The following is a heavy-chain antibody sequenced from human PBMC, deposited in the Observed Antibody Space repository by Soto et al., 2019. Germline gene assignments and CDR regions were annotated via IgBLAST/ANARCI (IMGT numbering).Heavy chain of an antibody. J-gene: IGHJ6*02. D-gene: IGHD1-26*01. CDR2: IIDSGGST. CDR1: GFTFSSYA. V-gene: IGHV3-23*01. CDR3: GKGRSYYYYYGVDV. Sequence: GGSLRLSCAASGFTFSSYAMSWVRQAPGKGLEWVSDIIDSGGSTYYADAVKGRFTIPRDNSKSTLYLQMNSLRAEDTAVYYCGKGRSYYYYYGVDVWGQGTTVTVSS.